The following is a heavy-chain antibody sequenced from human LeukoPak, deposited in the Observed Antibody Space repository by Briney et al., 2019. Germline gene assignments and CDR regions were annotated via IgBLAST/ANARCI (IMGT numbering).Heavy chain of an antibody. CDR3: ARDHNSDYDLFDY. CDR1: GFTFGDYA. J-gene: IGHJ4*02. D-gene: IGHD5-12*01. Sequence: GGSLRPSCTASGFTFGDYAMSWVRQAPGKGLEWVGFIRSKAYGGTIEYAASVKGRFTISRDDSKNIAYLQLNSLKTEDTAVYYCARDHNSDYDLFDYWGQGTLVTVSS. CDR2: IRSKAYGGTI. V-gene: IGHV3-49*04.